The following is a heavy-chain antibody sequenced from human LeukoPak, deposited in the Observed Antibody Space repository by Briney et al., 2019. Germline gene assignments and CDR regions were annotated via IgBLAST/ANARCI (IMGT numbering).Heavy chain of an antibody. CDR1: GGSISSYY. J-gene: IGHJ4*02. CDR2: IYYSGST. V-gene: IGHV4-59*01. CDR3: ARSLYSSSWPLDY. D-gene: IGHD6-13*01. Sequence: SETLSLTCTVSGGSISSYYWSWIRQPPGTGLEWIGYIYYSGSTNYNPSLKSPVTISVDTSKNQFSLKLSSVTAADTAVYYCARSLYSSSWPLDYWGQGTLVTVSS.